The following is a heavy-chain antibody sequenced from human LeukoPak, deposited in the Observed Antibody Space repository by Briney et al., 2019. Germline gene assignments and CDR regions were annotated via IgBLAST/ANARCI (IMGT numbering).Heavy chain of an antibody. CDR2: IYSGGST. CDR3: AKARGLLSAFDI. J-gene: IGHJ3*02. D-gene: IGHD1-26*01. CDR1: GFTVSSNY. V-gene: IGHV3-53*05. Sequence: GSLRLSCAASGFTVSSNYMSWVRQAPGKGLEWVSVIYSGGSTYYADSVKGRFTMSRDNSKNTLYLHMNSLRAEDMALYYCAKARGLLSAFDIWGQGTMVTVSS.